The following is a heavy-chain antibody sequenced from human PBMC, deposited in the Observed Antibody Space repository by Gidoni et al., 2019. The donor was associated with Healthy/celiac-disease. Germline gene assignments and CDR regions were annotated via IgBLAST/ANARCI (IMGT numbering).Heavy chain of an antibody. D-gene: IGHD3-3*01. CDR2: ISWKSGSI. J-gene: IGHJ4*02. Sequence: EVQLVESGGGLVQPGRSLRLSCAASGFTFDDYAMHWVRQAPGKGLEWVSGISWKSGSIGYADSVKGRFTISRDNAKNSLYLQMNSLRAEDTALYYCAKDIKYGRVYDFWSGPPDYWGQGTLVTVSS. CDR1: GFTFDDYA. V-gene: IGHV3-9*01. CDR3: AKDIKYGRVYDFWSGPPDY.